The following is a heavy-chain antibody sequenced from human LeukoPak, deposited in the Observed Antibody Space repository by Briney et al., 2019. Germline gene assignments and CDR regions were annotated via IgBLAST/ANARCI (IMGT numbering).Heavy chain of an antibody. CDR1: GGSISSYY. CDR3: ARVRRLGYCSSTSCYNFDY. Sequence: SETLSLTCTVSGGSISSYYWIWIRQPPGKGLEWIGYIYYSGSTNYNPSLKSRVTISVDTSKNQFSLKLSSVTAADTAVYYCARVRRLGYCSSTSCYNFDYWGQGTLVTVSS. D-gene: IGHD2-2*02. V-gene: IGHV4-59*01. CDR2: IYYSGST. J-gene: IGHJ4*02.